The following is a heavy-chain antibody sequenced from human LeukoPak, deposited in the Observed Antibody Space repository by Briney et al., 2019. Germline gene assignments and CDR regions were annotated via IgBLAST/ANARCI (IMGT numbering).Heavy chain of an antibody. J-gene: IGHJ4*02. CDR2: INKGGSSI. V-gene: IGHV3-21*01. D-gene: IGHD2-8*01. CDR1: GFTFRDYT. Sequence: PGGSLRLSCAASGFTFRDYTMNWVRQAPGKGLEWVSAINKGGSSIKYADSVKGRFIVSRDNAKNLLFLQMNSLRVEDTALYFCAREVLDIVEPGTNTIDYWGQGTRVTVSS. CDR3: AREVLDIVEPGTNTIDY.